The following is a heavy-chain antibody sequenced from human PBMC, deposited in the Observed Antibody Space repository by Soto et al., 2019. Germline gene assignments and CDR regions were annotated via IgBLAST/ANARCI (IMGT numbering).Heavy chain of an antibody. CDR3: TRGGLGIVPYYYYGMDV. D-gene: IGHD7-27*01. V-gene: IGHV3-49*03. J-gene: IGHJ6*02. CDR2: IRSKAYGGTT. CDR1: GFTFGDYA. Sequence: PGGSLRLSCTASGFTFGDYAMSWFRQAPGKGLEWVGFIRSKAYGGTTEYAASVKGRFTISRDDSKSIAYLQMNGLKTEDTAVYYCTRGGLGIVPYYYYGMDVWGQGTTVTVSS.